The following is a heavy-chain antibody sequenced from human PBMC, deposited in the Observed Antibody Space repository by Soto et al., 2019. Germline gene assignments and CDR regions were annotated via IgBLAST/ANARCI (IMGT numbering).Heavy chain of an antibody. CDR1: GYSFTSYW. Sequence: PGESLKISCKGSGYSFTSYWIGWVRQMPGKGLEWIGIIYPGDSDTRYSPSFQGQVTISADKSISTAYLQWSSLKASDTSMYYCARFWGDLNLRIYYYYGMDVWGQGTTVTV. CDR2: IYPGDSDT. J-gene: IGHJ6*02. D-gene: IGHD3-16*01. V-gene: IGHV5-51*01. CDR3: ARFWGDLNLRIYYYYGMDV.